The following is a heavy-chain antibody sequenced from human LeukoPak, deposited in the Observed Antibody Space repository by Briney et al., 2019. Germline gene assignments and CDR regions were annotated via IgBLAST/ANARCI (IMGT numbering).Heavy chain of an antibody. CDR1: GYTFTSYA. J-gene: IGHJ5*02. Sequence: ASVKVSCKASGYTFTSYAMNWVRQAPGQGLEWMGWINTSTGNTTYAQGFTGRFVFSLDTSVSTAYLQISSLKAEDTAVYYCARAAADSYGRYWFDPWGQGTLVTVSS. CDR2: INTSTGNT. D-gene: IGHD5-18*01. CDR3: ARAAADSYGRYWFDP. V-gene: IGHV7-4-1*02.